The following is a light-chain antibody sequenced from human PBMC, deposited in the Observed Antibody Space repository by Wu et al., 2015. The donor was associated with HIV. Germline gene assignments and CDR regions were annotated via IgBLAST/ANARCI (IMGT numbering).Light chain of an antibody. CDR2: AAS. CDR1: QGIGSY. V-gene: IGKV1-9*01. CDR3: QRLYDFPLWT. J-gene: IGKJ2*02. Sequence: DSQLTQSPSFLSASIGARVTITCRASQGIGSYLAWYQQKPGKVPKLLIYAASILQSGVPPRFSGSGSGTKFTLTINSLQPDDIATYYCQRLYDFPLWTFGQGTKLELK.